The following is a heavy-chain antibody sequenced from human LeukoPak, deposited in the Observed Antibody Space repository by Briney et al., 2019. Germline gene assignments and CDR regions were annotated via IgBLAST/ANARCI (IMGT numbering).Heavy chain of an antibody. V-gene: IGHV4-59*08. Sequence: SETLSLTCTVSGGSISSYYWSWIRQPPGKGLEWIGYIYYSGSTNYNPSLKSRVTISVDTSKNQFSLKLSSVTAADTAVYYCARLRDSYGYPTFDYWGQGTLVTVSS. CDR1: GGSISSYY. J-gene: IGHJ4*02. CDR3: ARLRDSYGYPTFDY. CDR2: IYYSGST. D-gene: IGHD5-18*01.